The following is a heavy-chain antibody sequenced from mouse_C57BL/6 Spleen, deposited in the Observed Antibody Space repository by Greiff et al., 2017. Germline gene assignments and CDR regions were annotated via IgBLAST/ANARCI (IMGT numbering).Heavy chain of an antibody. Sequence: QVQLQQPGAELVKPGASVKLSCKASGYTFTSYWMHWVKQRPGRGLEWIGRIDPKSGGTKYNEKFKSKATLTADKPSSTAYMQLSSLTSEDSAVYYCARMIKDAMDYWGQGTSVTVSS. CDR3: ARMIKDAMDY. CDR2: IDPKSGGT. J-gene: IGHJ4*01. V-gene: IGHV1-72*01. D-gene: IGHD2-4*01. CDR1: GYTFTSYW.